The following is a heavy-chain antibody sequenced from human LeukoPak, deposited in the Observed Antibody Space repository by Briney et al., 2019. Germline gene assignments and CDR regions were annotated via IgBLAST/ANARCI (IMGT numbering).Heavy chain of an antibody. CDR1: GYTFTSYD. D-gene: IGHD3-16*01. Sequence: ASVKVSCKASGYTFTSYDINWVRQATGQGLEWMGWMNPNSGNTGYAQKFQGRVTMTRNTSISTAYMELSSLRSEDTAVYYCARGSGGSKGGYNWLDPWGQGTLVTVSS. CDR3: ARGSGGSKGGYNWLDP. CDR2: MNPNSGNT. J-gene: IGHJ5*02. V-gene: IGHV1-8*01.